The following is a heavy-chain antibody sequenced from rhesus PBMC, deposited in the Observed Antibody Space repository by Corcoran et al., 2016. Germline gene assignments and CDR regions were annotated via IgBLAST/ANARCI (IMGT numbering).Heavy chain of an antibody. CDR2: IYGSGGRT. J-gene: IGHJ3*01. CDR3: ASSVAGTTNAFDF. CDR1: GGSISDSYY. D-gene: IGHD1-14*01. V-gene: IGHV4-106*01. Sequence: QVQLQESGPGLVKPSETLSLTCAVSGGSISDSYYWSWIRRPPGQGLEWIGYIYGSGGRTYYNPSLKSRVTISTDTSKNQFSLKLSSVTAADTAVYYCASSVAGTTNAFDFWGQGLRVTVSS.